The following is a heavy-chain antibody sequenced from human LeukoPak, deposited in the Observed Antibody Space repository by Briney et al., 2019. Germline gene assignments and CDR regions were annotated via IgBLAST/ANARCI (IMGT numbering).Heavy chain of an antibody. CDR2: ISSSSSYI. D-gene: IGHD1-26*01. V-gene: IGHV3-21*01. Sequence: GGSLRLSCAASGFTFSSYSMNWVRQAPGKGLEWVSSISSSSSYIYYADSVKGRFTISRDNAKNSLYLQMNSLRAEDTAVYYCARDVSGSSDDAFDIWGQGTMVTVSS. J-gene: IGHJ3*02. CDR1: GFTFSSYS. CDR3: ARDVSGSSDDAFDI.